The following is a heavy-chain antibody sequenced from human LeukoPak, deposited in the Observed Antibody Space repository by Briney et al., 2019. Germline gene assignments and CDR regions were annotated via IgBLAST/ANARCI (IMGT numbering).Heavy chain of an antibody. CDR1: GFTFSSYA. V-gene: IGHV3-23*01. J-gene: IGHJ4*02. CDR3: ARSRSYGSGSRHFDY. D-gene: IGHD3-10*01. CDR2: ISGSGGST. Sequence: GASLRLSCVASGFTFSSYAMSWVRQAPEKGLEWVSAISGSGGSTYYADSVKGRFTISRDNAKNSLYLQMSSLRAEDTAVYYCARSRSYGSGSRHFDYWGQGTLVTVSS.